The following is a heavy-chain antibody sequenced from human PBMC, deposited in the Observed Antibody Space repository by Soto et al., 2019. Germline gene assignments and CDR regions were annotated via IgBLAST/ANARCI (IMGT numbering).Heavy chain of an antibody. CDR2: IHPSGST. D-gene: IGHD6-13*01. CDR3: ARERMVVGAYRSRWYDYFDY. V-gene: IGHV4-34*01. J-gene: IGHJ4*02. CDR1: GGSFSAYD. Sequence: SETLSLTCAVYGGSFSAYDWSWIRKSPGKGREWIGEIHPSGSTNYSPSLKSRVTISLDTSKSHSSLPLSSVSAADTAVYYCARERMVVGAYRSRWYDYFDYWGQGTPVTVSS.